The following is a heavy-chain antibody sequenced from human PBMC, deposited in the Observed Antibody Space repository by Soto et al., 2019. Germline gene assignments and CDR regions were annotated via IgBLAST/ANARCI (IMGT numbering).Heavy chain of an antibody. CDR2: IYYRAST. J-gene: IGHJ3*02. D-gene: IGHD1-26*01. Sequence: SETLSLTCTVSGGSVSSGSYYWSWIRQPPGKGLEWIGYIYYRASTNYNPFLKSRVTISVDTSKNQFSLKLSSVTAAATAVYYCARFRGSGSYWNPDAFDIWGQGTMVTVSS. V-gene: IGHV4-61*01. CDR3: ARFRGSGSYWNPDAFDI. CDR1: GGSVSSGSYY.